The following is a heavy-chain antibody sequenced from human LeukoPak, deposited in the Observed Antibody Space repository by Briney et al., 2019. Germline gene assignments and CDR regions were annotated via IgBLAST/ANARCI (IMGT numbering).Heavy chain of an antibody. D-gene: IGHD1-20*01. CDR1: GFTFSSYG. CDR3: AKTIAGTRYYFDD. V-gene: IGHV3-30*18. J-gene: IGHJ4*02. Sequence: PGGSLRLSCAASGFTFSSYGMHWVRQAPGKGLEWVAVISYDGSNKYYADSVKGRFTISRDNSRNTLYMQMNSLRAEDTAVYYCAKTIAGTRYYFDDWGQGTLVTVSS. CDR2: ISYDGSNK.